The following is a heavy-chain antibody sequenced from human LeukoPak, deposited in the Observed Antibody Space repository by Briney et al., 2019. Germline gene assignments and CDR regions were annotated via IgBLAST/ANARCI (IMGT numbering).Heavy chain of an antibody. Sequence: GGSLRLSCAASGFTFRSYEMKWVRQARGKGVEGVSYISSRGSTIYYADYVKGRFTISIDNAKNSLYLQMNSLRAEDTSVYYCARGFYYYDSSGYYYGYFQHWGQGTLVTVSS. CDR3: ARGFYYYDSSGYYYGYFQH. CDR1: GFTFRSYE. D-gene: IGHD3-22*01. CDR2: ISSRGSTI. J-gene: IGHJ1*01. V-gene: IGHV3-48*03.